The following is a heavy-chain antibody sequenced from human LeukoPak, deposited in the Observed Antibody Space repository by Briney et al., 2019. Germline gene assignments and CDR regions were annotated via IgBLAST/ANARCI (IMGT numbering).Heavy chain of an antibody. CDR2: LNPNTLVT. J-gene: IGHJ6*02. CDR1: GYTFTDYY. Sequence: GASVKVSCRASGYTFTDYYMHWVRQAPGQGLEWMGWLNPNTLVTKYAQHFQGRVSMTWDTSISTGYMDLHSLTSDDTAVYYCARKDGSRDGMDVWGQGTTVTVSS. D-gene: IGHD2-15*01. V-gene: IGHV1-2*02. CDR3: ARKDGSRDGMDV.